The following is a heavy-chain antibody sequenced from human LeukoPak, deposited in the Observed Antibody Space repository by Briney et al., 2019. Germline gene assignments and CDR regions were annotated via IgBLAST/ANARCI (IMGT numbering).Heavy chain of an antibody. CDR3: ARGPSGYHNT. CDR1: GFTFSSYG. Sequence: GRSLRFSCAASGFTFSSYGMHWVRQAPGKGLEWVAVISYDGSNKYYADSVEGRFTISRDNSKNTLYLQMNSLRAEDTAVYYCARGPSGYHNTGGQGTLVTVSS. D-gene: IGHD5-12*01. V-gene: IGHV3-30*03. J-gene: IGHJ4*02. CDR2: ISYDGSNK.